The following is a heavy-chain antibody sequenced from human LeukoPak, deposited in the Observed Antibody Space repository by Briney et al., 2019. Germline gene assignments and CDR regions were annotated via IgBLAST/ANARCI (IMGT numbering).Heavy chain of an antibody. CDR2: IIPILGIA. CDR1: GGTFSSYA. CDR3: AREQARYCSGGSCYQGWFDP. V-gene: IGHV1-69*04. D-gene: IGHD2-15*01. J-gene: IGHJ5*02. Sequence: SVKVSCKASGGTFSSYAISWVRQAPGQGLEWMGRIIPILGIANYAQKFQGRVTITADKSTSTAYMELSSLRSEDTAVYYCAREQARYCSGGSCYQGWFDPWGQGTLVTVSS.